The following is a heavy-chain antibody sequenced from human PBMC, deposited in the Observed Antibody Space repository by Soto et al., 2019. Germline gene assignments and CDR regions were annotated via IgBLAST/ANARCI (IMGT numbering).Heavy chain of an antibody. CDR2: IGTAGDT. CDR3: ARELGGTYAFDI. Sequence: EVQLVESGGGLVQPGGSLRLSCAASGFTFSSYDMHWVRQATGKGLEWVSAIGTAGDTYYPGSVKGRFTISRENAKNSLYLQMNSLRAGDTAVYYCARELGGTYAFDIWGQETMVTVSS. J-gene: IGHJ3*02. V-gene: IGHV3-13*01. D-gene: IGHD1-1*01. CDR1: GFTFSSYD.